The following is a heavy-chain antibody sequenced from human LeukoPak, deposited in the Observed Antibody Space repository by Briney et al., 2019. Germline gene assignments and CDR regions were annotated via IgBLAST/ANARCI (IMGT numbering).Heavy chain of an antibody. D-gene: IGHD6-13*01. V-gene: IGHV1-2*02. CDR3: ARYLSRGSSGYPWFAP. Sequence: ASVKVSCKASGYTFTGYYMHWVRQAPGQGLEWMGWINPNSGGTNYAQKFQGRVTMTRDTSISTAYMELSRLRSDDTAVYYCARYLSRGSSGYPWFAPGGKEPLVPFP. J-gene: IGHJ5*02. CDR2: INPNSGGT. CDR1: GYTFTGYY.